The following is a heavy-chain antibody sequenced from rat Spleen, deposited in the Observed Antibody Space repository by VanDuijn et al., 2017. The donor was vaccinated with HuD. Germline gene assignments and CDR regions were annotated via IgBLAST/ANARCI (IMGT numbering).Heavy chain of an antibody. Sequence: EVELVESGGGLVQPGRSLKLSCVASGFTFSSYDMAWVRQAPKKGLEWVASISSGGGGTYYPDSVKGRFTISRDNAKSTLSLQMDSLRSEDTATYYCARRHYGYTDYFDYWGQGVMVTVSS. V-gene: IGHV5-25*01. CDR2: ISSGGGGT. CDR1: GFTFSSYD. D-gene: IGHD1-9*01. CDR3: ARRHYGYTDYFDY. J-gene: IGHJ2*01.